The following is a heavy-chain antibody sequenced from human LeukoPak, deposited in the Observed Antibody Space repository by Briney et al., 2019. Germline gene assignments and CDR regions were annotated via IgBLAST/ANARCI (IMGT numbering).Heavy chain of an antibody. D-gene: IGHD2-2*01. CDR1: GYTFTSYY. J-gene: IGHJ6*03. Sequence: ASVTVSCKASGYTFTSYYMHWVRQAPGQGLEWMGIINPSGGSTSYAQKFQGRVTMTRDMSTSTVYMELRSLRSDDTAVYYCARMLRCSSTSCYSARYYYYMDVWGKGTTVTVSS. CDR3: ARMLRCSSTSCYSARYYYYMDV. CDR2: INPSGGST. V-gene: IGHV1-46*01.